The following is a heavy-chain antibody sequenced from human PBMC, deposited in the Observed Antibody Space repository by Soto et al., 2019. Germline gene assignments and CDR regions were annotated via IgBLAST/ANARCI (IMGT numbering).Heavy chain of an antibody. CDR1: GYTFTIYG. D-gene: IGHD5-12*01. Sequence: QVQLVQSGGEVKKPGASVKVSCKASGYTFTIYGINWVRQAPGQGLEWMGWISPDNGNTNYAQKLQGRVTMTTDTSTSTAYMELRSLRSDDAAVYYCARALGYSGYAGMDVWCQGTTVTGSS. J-gene: IGHJ6*02. CDR2: ISPDNGNT. CDR3: ARALGYSGYAGMDV. V-gene: IGHV1-18*01.